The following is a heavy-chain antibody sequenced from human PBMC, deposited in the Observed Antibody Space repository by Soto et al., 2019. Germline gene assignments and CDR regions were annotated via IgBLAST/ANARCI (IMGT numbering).Heavy chain of an antibody. J-gene: IGHJ6*02. CDR1: GYTFTDYY. Sequence: ASVKVSCKASGYTFTDYYMHWVRQAPGQGLEWMGWINPNSGGTNYALKFQGRVTMTRDTSISTAYMELSRLRSDDTAVYYCARFGPYYYGMDVWGQGTTVTVSS. V-gene: IGHV1-2*02. D-gene: IGHD3-10*01. CDR2: INPNSGGT. CDR3: ARFGPYYYGMDV.